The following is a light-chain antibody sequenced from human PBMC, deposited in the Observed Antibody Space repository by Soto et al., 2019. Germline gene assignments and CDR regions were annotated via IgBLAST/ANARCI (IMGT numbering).Light chain of an antibody. V-gene: IGLV1-40*01. Sequence: QSVLTQPPSVSGAPGQRVTISCTGSSSNIGAGYDVHWYQQLPGTAPKLLIYGNSNRPSGVPDRFSGSKSGTSASLAITGLQAEDEADYDCQSYDSSLGGVVFGGGTKLTVL. CDR2: GNS. CDR1: SSNIGAGYD. J-gene: IGLJ2*01. CDR3: QSYDSSLGGVV.